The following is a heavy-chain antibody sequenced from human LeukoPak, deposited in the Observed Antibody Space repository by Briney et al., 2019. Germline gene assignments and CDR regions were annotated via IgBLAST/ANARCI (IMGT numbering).Heavy chain of an antibody. CDR3: AREGIPDSFDY. V-gene: IGHV1-2*06. CDR1: GYSFTSYW. D-gene: IGHD2-21*01. CDR2: INPNSGGT. J-gene: IGHJ4*02. Sequence: GESLKISCKGSGYSFTSYWIGWVRQAPGQGLEWMGRINPNSGGTNYAQKFQGRVTMTRDTSISTASMELSRLRSDDTAVYYCAREGIPDSFDYWGQGTLVTVSS.